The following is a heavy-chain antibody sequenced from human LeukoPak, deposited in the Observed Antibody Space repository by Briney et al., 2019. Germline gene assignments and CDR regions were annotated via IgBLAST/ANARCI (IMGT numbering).Heavy chain of an antibody. Sequence: ASVKVSCKASGYTFTSYGISWVRQAPGQGLEWMGWISAYNGNTNYAQKLQGRVTMTTDTSTSTAYMELRSLRSDDTAVYYCARDRHEYYYGSGSYTYWGQGTLVTVSS. D-gene: IGHD3-10*01. CDR2: ISAYNGNT. CDR3: ARDRHEYYYGSGSYTY. CDR1: GYTFTSYG. J-gene: IGHJ4*02. V-gene: IGHV1-18*01.